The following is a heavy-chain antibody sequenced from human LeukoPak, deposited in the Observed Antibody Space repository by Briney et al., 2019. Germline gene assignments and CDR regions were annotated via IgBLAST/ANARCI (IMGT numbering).Heavy chain of an antibody. CDR3: ARDHYYYDSSGSPGY. V-gene: IGHV3-33*01. CDR1: GFTFSSYG. J-gene: IGHJ4*02. D-gene: IGHD3-22*01. CDR2: IWYDGSNK. Sequence: GGSLRLSCAASGFTFSSYGMHWVRQAPGKGLEWVAVIWYDGSNKYYADSVKGRFTISRDNSKNTLYLQMNSLRAEDTAVYYCARDHYYYDSSGSPGYWGQGTLATVSS.